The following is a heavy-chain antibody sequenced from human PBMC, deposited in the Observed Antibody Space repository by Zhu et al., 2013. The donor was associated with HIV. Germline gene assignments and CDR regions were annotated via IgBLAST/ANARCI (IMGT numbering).Heavy chain of an antibody. D-gene: IGHD2-2*01. CDR1: GYTFTSYG. CDR2: ISAYNGNT. CDR3: ARDVSEGAHCSSTSCYAYYYYGMDV. J-gene: IGHJ6*02. V-gene: IGHV1-18*04. Sequence: QVQLVQSGAEVKKPGASVKVSCKASGYTFTSYGISWVRQAPGQGLEWMGWISAYNGNTNYAQKLQGRVTMTTDTSTSTAYMELRSLRSDDTAVYYCARDVSEGAHCSSTSCYAYYYYGMDVWGQGTTVTVSS.